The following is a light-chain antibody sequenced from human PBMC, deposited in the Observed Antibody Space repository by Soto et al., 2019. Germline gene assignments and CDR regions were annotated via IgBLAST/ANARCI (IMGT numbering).Light chain of an antibody. V-gene: IGLV2-14*01. CDR3: SSYTTRTTLYV. CDR1: SSDVGSYNY. Sequence: QSVLTQPASVSGSPGQSITISCTGTSSDVGSYNYVSWYQLHPGKAPKLMIYEVSNRPSGVSNRFFGSKSGDTASLTISGLQAEDEADYYCSSYTTRTTLYVFGTGTKVTVL. CDR2: EVS. J-gene: IGLJ1*01.